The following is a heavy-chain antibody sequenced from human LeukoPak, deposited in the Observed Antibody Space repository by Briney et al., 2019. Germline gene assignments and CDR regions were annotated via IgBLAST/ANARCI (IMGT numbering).Heavy chain of an antibody. CDR1: GGSIGVYY. CDR2: VYYTGTT. Sequence: SETLSLTCTVSGGSIGVYYWNWLRQPPGKGLERIGYVYYTGTTTYNPSLKSRLTMSVDTSKSQFSLRLTSVTAADAAVYYCARAGGLPRDDAFDLWGQGKLVTVSS. CDR3: ARAGGLPRDDAFDL. V-gene: IGHV4-59*01. J-gene: IGHJ3*01. D-gene: IGHD3-10*01.